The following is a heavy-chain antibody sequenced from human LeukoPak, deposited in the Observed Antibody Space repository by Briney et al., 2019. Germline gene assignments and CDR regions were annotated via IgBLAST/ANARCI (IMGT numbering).Heavy chain of an antibody. CDR3: AKTNTSMVAPYYYGMDV. D-gene: IGHD5-18*01. V-gene: IGHV3-23*01. Sequence: GGSLRLSCAASGFTFSPYAMTWVRQAPVKGLEWVSGISGSGGSTYYADSVKGRFTISRDNSKKTLYLQMNSLRAEDTAVYYCAKTNTSMVAPYYYGMDVGGQGPRSPSP. J-gene: IGHJ6*02. CDR1: GFTFSPYA. CDR2: ISGSGGST.